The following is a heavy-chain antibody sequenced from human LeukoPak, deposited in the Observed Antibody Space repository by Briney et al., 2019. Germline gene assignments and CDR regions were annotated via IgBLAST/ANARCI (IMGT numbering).Heavy chain of an antibody. CDR2: IWYDGSNK. CDR3: ARGGIMITFGGVIDY. CDR1: GFTFSSYG. D-gene: IGHD3-16*01. Sequence: GGSLRLSCAASGFTFSSYGMHWVRQAPGKGLEWVAVIWYDGSNKYYADFVKGRFTISRDNSKNTLYLQMNSLRAEDTAVYYCARGGIMITFGGVIDYWGQGTLVTVSS. V-gene: IGHV3-33*01. J-gene: IGHJ4*02.